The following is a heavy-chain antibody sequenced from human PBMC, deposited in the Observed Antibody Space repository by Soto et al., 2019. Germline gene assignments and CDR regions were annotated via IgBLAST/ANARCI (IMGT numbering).Heavy chain of an antibody. V-gene: IGHV4-59*05. CDR3: ARRLRLGYYGMDV. J-gene: IGHJ6*02. CDR2: IYYSGST. CDR1: GGSISSYY. Sequence: SETLSLTCTVSGGSISSYYCSWVRHPPGKGLEWIGSIYYSGSTYYNPSLKSRVTISVDTSKNQFSLKLSSVTAADTAVYYCARRLRLGYYGMDVWGQGTTVTVSS. D-gene: IGHD3-16*01.